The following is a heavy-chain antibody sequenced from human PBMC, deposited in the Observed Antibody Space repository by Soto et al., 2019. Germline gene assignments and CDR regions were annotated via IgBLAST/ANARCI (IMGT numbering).Heavy chain of an antibody. CDR2: IHYSGST. J-gene: IGHJ6*02. V-gene: IGHV4-31*03. CDR3: ARAHYYYGMDV. CDR1: GVSISSDGYY. Sequence: QVQLQVSGPGLVKPSQTLSLTCTVSGVSISSDGYYWTWIRQHPGKGLEWIGYIHYSGSTNYNPSLKNRLIISVDMSENQFSLKLGSVTAADPAVYYCARAHYYYGMDVWGQGTTVTVSS.